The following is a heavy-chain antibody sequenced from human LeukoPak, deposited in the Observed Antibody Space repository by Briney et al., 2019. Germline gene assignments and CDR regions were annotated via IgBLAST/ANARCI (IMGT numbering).Heavy chain of an antibody. Sequence: GGSLRLSCAASGFTFSSYSMNWVRQAPGKGLEWVSYISSSSSTVYYADSVKGRFTISRDNAQNSLYLQMNSLRAEDSSVYYCARPTTVTTISADAFDIWGQGTMVTVSS. CDR3: ARPTTVTTISADAFDI. CDR1: GFTFSSYS. J-gene: IGHJ3*02. D-gene: IGHD4-17*01. CDR2: ISSSSSTV. V-gene: IGHV3-48*04.